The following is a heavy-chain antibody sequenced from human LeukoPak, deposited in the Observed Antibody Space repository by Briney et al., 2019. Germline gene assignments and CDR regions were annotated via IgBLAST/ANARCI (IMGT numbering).Heavy chain of an antibody. CDR3: ATTGESSGYYQRFDC. D-gene: IGHD3-22*01. Sequence: GGSLRLSCAASGFTFSSYAMNWVRQAPGKGLEWVSSISGSGGSTYYADSVKGRFTISRDNSKNTLYLQMNSLRAEDTAVYYCATTGESSGYYQRFDCWGQGTLVTVSS. CDR2: ISGSGGST. CDR1: GFTFSSYA. V-gene: IGHV3-23*01. J-gene: IGHJ4*02.